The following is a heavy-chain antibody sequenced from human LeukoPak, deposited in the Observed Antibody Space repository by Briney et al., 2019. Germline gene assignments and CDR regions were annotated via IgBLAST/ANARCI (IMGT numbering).Heavy chain of an antibody. Sequence: GGSLRLSCAASGFTFSGSAMHWVRQASGKGLEWVGRIRSKANSYATAYAASVKGRFTISRDDSKNTAYLQMNSLKTEDTAVYYCASSEMATIHYFDYWGQGTLVTVSS. J-gene: IGHJ4*02. CDR3: ASSEMATIHYFDY. D-gene: IGHD5-24*01. CDR1: GFTFSGSA. V-gene: IGHV3-73*01. CDR2: IRSKANSYAT.